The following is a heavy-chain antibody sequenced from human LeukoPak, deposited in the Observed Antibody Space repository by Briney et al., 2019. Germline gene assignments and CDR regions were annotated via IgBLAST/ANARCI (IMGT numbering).Heavy chain of an antibody. CDR3: ARAGTRIQLWLGY. Sequence: ASVKVSCKASGYTFTSYDINWVRQATGQGLGWMGWMNPNSGNTGYAQKFQGRVTMTRNTSISTAYMELSSLRSEDTAVYYCARAGTRIQLWLGYWGQGTLVTVSS. CDR2: MNPNSGNT. CDR1: GYTFTSYD. J-gene: IGHJ4*02. V-gene: IGHV1-8*01. D-gene: IGHD5-18*01.